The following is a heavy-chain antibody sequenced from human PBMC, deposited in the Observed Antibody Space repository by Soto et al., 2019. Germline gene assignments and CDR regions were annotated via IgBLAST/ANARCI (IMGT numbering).Heavy chain of an antibody. V-gene: IGHV3-11*01. Sequence: PGGSLRLSCAASGFTFSDYYMSWIRQAPGKGLEWVSYISSSGSTIYYADSVKGRFTISRDNAKNSLYLQMNSLRAEDTAVYYCARDQLVYNPERSPPDYWGQGTLVTVSS. J-gene: IGHJ4*02. CDR2: ISSSGSTI. D-gene: IGHD2-8*01. CDR3: ARDQLVYNPERSPPDY. CDR1: GFTFSDYY.